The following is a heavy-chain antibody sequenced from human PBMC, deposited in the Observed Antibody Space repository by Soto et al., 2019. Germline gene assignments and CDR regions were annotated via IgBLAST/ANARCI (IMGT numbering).Heavy chain of an antibody. CDR3: ARESGYSSSNHPHYSDY. V-gene: IGHV4-30-4*01. J-gene: IGHJ4*02. CDR2: IYYSGST. Sequence: SETLSLTCTVSGGSISSGDYYWSWIRQPPGKGLEWIGYIYYSGSTYYNPSLKSRVTISVDTSKNQFSLKLSSVTAADTAVYYCARESGYSSSNHPHYSDYWGQGTLVTVSS. CDR1: GGSISSGDYY. D-gene: IGHD6-13*01.